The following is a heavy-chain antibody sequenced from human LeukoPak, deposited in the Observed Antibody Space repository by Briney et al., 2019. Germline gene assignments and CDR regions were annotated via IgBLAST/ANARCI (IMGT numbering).Heavy chain of an antibody. CDR1: VGSINNYY. V-gene: IGHV4-59*01. Sequence: SETLSLTCAVSVGSINNYYWSWIRQPPGKGLEWIGYIYYSGSTNYNPSLKSRVTISLDTSKNQFSLRLSSVTAADTAVYYCVRYSGSSCLFDYWRQGTLV. D-gene: IGHD1-26*01. CDR2: IYYSGST. J-gene: IGHJ4*02. CDR3: VRYSGSSCLFDY.